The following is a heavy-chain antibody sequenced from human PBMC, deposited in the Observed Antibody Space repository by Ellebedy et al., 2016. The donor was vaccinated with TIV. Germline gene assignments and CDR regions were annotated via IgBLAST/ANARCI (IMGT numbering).Heavy chain of an antibody. J-gene: IGHJ6*02. CDR2: VSERDGGT. CDR3: TRGKARTGYQYGMDL. D-gene: IGHD6-13*01. Sequence: GESLKISCAASGFTFSDYVMAWVRQVPGKGLEWVSAVSERDGGTFYADSVKGRFSISRDNSKNTVFLQMNSLRAEDTAVYFCTRGKARTGYQYGMDLWGQGTTVAVSS. V-gene: IGHV3-23*01. CDR1: GFTFSDYV.